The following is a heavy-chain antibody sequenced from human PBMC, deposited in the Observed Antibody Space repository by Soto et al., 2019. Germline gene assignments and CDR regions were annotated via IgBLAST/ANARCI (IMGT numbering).Heavy chain of an antibody. CDR1: GGTFSSYA. CDR3: ARGLTTIRYFDWPTTDY. D-gene: IGHD3-9*01. Sequence: ASVKVSCKASGGTFSSYAISWVRQAPGQGLEWMGGIIPIFGTANYAQKFQGRVTITADESTSTAYMELSSLRSEDTAVYYCARGLTTIRYFDWPTTDYWGQGTLVTVSS. J-gene: IGHJ4*02. V-gene: IGHV1-69*13. CDR2: IIPIFGTA.